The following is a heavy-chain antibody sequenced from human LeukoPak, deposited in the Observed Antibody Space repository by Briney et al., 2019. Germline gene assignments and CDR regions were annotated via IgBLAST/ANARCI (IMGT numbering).Heavy chain of an antibody. V-gene: IGHV3-66*01. CDR3: ARSGGSDTTVTTHALDI. CDR1: GFTVSSNY. D-gene: IGHD4-17*01. J-gene: IGHJ3*02. Sequence: GGSLRLSCAASGFTVSSNYMSWVRQAPGKGLEWVSVIYSGGSTYYADSVKGRFTISRDNSKNTLYLQMNSLRAEDTAVYYCARSGGSDTTVTTHALDIWGQGTMVTVSS. CDR2: IYSGGST.